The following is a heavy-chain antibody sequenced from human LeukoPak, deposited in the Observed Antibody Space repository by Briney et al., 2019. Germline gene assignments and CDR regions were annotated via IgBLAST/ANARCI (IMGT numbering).Heavy chain of an antibody. CDR3: VKGPGSDFWRGSHPFDY. CDR2: IYSSGYST. J-gene: IGHJ4*02. D-gene: IGHD3-3*01. V-gene: IGHV3-23*05. CDR1: GFTFSDYA. Sequence: GGSLRLSCAASGFTFSDYAVNWVRQAPGEGVGCVSGIYSSGYSTDYADSLKGRFTISRDNSRNILYRQMNSLRAEDTAVYYCVKGPGSDFWRGSHPFDYWGQGTLVTVSS.